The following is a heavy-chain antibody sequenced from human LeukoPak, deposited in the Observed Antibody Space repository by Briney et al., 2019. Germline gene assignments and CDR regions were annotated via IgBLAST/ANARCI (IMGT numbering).Heavy chain of an antibody. Sequence: GGSLRLSCAASGFTFSSYGMHWVRQAPGKGLEGVAVIWYDGSNKYYADSVKGRFTISRDNSKNTLYLQMNSLRAEDTAVYYCASESTGTTNFDYWGQGTLVTVSS. D-gene: IGHD1-1*01. CDR1: GFTFSSYG. J-gene: IGHJ4*02. V-gene: IGHV3-33*01. CDR2: IWYDGSNK. CDR3: ASESTGTTNFDY.